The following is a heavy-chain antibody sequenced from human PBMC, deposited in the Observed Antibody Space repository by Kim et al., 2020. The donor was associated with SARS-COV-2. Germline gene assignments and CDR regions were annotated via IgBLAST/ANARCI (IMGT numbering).Heavy chain of an antibody. V-gene: IGHV4-39*01. D-gene: IGHD3-10*01. CDR1: GGSISSSSYY. CDR3: ARHPLVLLWFGALYGMDV. CDR2: IYYSGST. Sequence: SETLSLTCTVSGGSISSSSYYWGWIRQPPGKGLEWIGSIYYSGSTYYNPSLKSRVTISVDTSKNQFSLKLSSVTAADTAVYYCARHPLVLLWFGALYGMDVWGQGTTVTVSS. J-gene: IGHJ6*02.